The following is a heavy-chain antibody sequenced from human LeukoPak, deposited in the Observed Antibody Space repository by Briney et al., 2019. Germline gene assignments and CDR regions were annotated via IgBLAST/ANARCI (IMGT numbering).Heavy chain of an antibody. CDR3: ATLGAYYGGCFDY. V-gene: IGHV3-23*01. CDR2: ISISGDST. D-gene: IGHD4-23*01. CDR1: GFTFSSYA. J-gene: IGHJ4*02. Sequence: GGSLRLSCAASGFTFSSYAMSWVRQAPGKGLEWVSAISISGDSTYYADSVKGRFTISRDNSKSTLYLQMDSLRAEDTAVYYCATLGAYYGGCFDYWGQGTLVTVSS.